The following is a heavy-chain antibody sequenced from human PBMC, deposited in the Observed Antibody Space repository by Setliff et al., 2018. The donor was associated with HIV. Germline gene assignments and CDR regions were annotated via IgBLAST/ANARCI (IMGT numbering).Heavy chain of an antibody. CDR2: INVKNGNT. J-gene: IGHJ4*02. CDR3: AGDDPGNTEEAPGF. Sequence: ASVKVSCKVSGYTFTSYGISWVRQAPGQGLEWMGWINVKNGNTNYAQKFQGRVTMTADTSKSTAYMELRSLRSDDSAVYFCAGDDPGNTEEAPGFWGQGTLVTVSS. V-gene: IGHV1-18*04. D-gene: IGHD4-17*01. CDR1: GYTFTSYG.